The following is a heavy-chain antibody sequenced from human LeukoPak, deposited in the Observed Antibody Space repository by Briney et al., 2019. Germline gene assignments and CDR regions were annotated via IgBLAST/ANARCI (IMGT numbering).Heavy chain of an antibody. CDR3: ATYSDYDILTGYYVTDAFDI. CDR1: GYSFTSYW. V-gene: IGHV5-10-1*01. CDR2: IGPSDSYT. D-gene: IGHD3-9*01. Sequence: GESLKISCKGSGYSFTSYWISWVRQMPGKGLEWMGRIGPSDSYTNYSPSFQGHVTISADKSISTAYLQWSSLEASDTAMYYCATYSDYDILTGYYVTDAFDIWGQGTMVTVSS. J-gene: IGHJ3*02.